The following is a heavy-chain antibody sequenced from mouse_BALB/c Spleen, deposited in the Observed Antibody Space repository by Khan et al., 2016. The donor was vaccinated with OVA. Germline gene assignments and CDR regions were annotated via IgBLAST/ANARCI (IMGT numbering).Heavy chain of an antibody. CDR3: ARSKYLARY. D-gene: IGHD3-3*01. J-gene: IGHJ2*01. CDR1: GYSLTRYG. CDR2: IWAGGST. V-gene: IGHV2-9*02. Sequence: QVQLKQSGPGLVAPSQSLSITCTVYGYSLTRYGVHWVRQPPGKGLEWLGLIWAGGSTNYNWALMSRLSISIDNSKCLVFLIMNSLQTVDTAVYYCARSKYLARYWGQGTTLTVSS.